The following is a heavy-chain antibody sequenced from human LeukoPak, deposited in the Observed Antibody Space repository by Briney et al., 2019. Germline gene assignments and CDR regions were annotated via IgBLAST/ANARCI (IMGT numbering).Heavy chain of an antibody. Sequence: EWIGYIYYRWITYYNPSLQSRVTISVDTSKNQFSLKLTSVTAADAAVYYCARGRLGELPDYWGQGTLVTVSS. D-gene: IGHD3-10*01. CDR2: IYYRWIT. CDR3: ARGRLGELPDY. J-gene: IGHJ4*02. V-gene: IGHV4-31*02.